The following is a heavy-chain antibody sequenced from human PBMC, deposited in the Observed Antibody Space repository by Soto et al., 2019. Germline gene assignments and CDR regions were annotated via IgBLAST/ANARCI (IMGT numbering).Heavy chain of an antibody. J-gene: IGHJ4*01. CDR2: ISASGGST. V-gene: IGHV3-23*01. CDR1: GFTFSNYV. Sequence: EVQLLDSGGGLVQPGGSLRLSCAASGFTFSNYVMNWVRQAPGKGLDWVSAISASGGSTYYADSVKGRFTISRDNSKNTLYLQMSSLRADDTGVYYCAKVPLVSGYYLDYWGQGTLVTVSS. D-gene: IGHD5-12*01. CDR3: AKVPLVSGYYLDY.